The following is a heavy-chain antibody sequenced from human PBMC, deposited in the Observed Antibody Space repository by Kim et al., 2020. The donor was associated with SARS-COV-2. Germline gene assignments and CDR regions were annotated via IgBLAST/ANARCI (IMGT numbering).Heavy chain of an antibody. CDR1: GYTFTSYG. CDR3: ARDLGTTVVTPPDP. CDR2: ISAYNGNT. Sequence: ASVKVSCKASGYTFTSYGISWVRQAPGQGLELMGWISAYNGNTNYAQKLQGRVTMTTDTSTSTAYMELRSLRSDDTAVYYCARDLGTTVVTPPDPWGQGTLVTVSS. J-gene: IGHJ5*02. V-gene: IGHV1-18*01. D-gene: IGHD4-17*01.